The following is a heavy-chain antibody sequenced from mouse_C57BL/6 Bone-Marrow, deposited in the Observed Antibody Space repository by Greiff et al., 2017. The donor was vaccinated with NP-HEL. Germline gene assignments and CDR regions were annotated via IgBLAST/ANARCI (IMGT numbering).Heavy chain of an antibody. J-gene: IGHJ3*01. Sequence: QVQLQQSGPELVKPGASVKISCKASGYAFSSSWMNWVKQRPGKGLEWIGRIYPGDGDTNYNGKFKGKATLTADKSSSTAYMQLSSLTSEDSAVYFCAPVLYYYGSCSFAYWGQATLLPASA. CDR2: IYPGDGDT. D-gene: IGHD1-1*01. V-gene: IGHV1-82*01. CDR3: APVLYYYGSCSFAY. CDR1: GYAFSSSW.